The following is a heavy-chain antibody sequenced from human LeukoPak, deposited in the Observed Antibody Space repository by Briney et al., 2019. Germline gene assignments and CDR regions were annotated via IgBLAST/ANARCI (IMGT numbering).Heavy chain of an antibody. CDR2: IYPRDGST. V-gene: IGHV1-46*01. CDR3: ARDQAAFDY. CDR1: GCSFTSNY. J-gene: IGHJ4*02. Sequence: ASVKVSCKASGCSFTSNYIHWVRQAPGQGLEWMGMIYPRDGSTSYAQKFQGRVTVTRDTSTSTVHMELSGLRSEDTAVYYCARDQAAFDYWGQGTLVTVSS. D-gene: IGHD6-13*01.